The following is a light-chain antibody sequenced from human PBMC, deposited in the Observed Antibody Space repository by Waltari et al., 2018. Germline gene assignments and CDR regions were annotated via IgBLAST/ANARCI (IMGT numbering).Light chain of an antibody. CDR2: GVN. Sequence: QSALTQPASVSGSPGQSITISCSGTDSDVGAYDFVSWYQQHPGQAPHLIIYGVNHRPSGISNRLSGSKSGNTASLTISGLQAEDEADYYCSSYTTSSAPGVFGTGTRVTVL. V-gene: IGLV2-14*01. CDR3: SSYTTSSAPGV. J-gene: IGLJ1*01. CDR1: DSDVGAYDF.